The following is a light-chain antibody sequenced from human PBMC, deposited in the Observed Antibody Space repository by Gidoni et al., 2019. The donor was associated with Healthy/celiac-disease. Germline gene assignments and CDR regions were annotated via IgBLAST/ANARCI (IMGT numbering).Light chain of an antibody. V-gene: IGKV1-39*01. CDR2: AAS. Sequence: DIQMTQSPSSLSASVGDRVTITCRASQSISSYLNWYQQKPGKAPKLLIYAASSLQSGVPSRFSGSGSGTDFTLTISSLQPEEFATYYCQQSYSTLLWTFGQGTKVEIK. CDR1: QSISSY. CDR3: QQSYSTLLWT. J-gene: IGKJ1*01.